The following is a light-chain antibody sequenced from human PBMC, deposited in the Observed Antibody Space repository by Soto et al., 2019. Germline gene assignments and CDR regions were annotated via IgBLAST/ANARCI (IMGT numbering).Light chain of an antibody. V-gene: IGKV1-9*01. J-gene: IGKJ2*01. CDR2: AAS. CDR1: HGISSY. CDR3: QQLNFYPYT. Sequence: QLTQSPSSLSASVGDRVTITCRASHGISSYLVWYQQKPGKAPKLLIYAASTLQSGVPSRFSGSGSGTDFILTISSLQPEDFATYYCQQLNFYPYTFGQGTKLEIK.